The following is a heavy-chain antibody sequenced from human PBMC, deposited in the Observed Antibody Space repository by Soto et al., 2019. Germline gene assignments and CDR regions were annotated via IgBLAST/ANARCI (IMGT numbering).Heavy chain of an antibody. Sequence: ASVKVSCKVSGYTLTELSMHWVRQAPGKGLEWMGGFDPEDGETIYAQKFQGRVTMTEDTSTDTAYMELSSLRSEDTAVYYCATGFGVVTHGGFDYWGQGTLVTVSS. V-gene: IGHV1-24*01. CDR1: GYTLTELS. J-gene: IGHJ4*02. CDR2: FDPEDGET. D-gene: IGHD3-3*01. CDR3: ATGFGVVTHGGFDY.